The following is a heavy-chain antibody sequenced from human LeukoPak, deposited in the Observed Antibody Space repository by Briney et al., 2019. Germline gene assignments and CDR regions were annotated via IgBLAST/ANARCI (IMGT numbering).Heavy chain of an antibody. V-gene: IGHV4-39*01. CDR2: IYYSGST. D-gene: IGHD2-2*01. Sequence: SETLSLTCTVSGGSISSSSYYWGRIRQPPGKGLEWIGSIYYSGSTYYNPSLKSRVTISVDTSKNQFSLKLSSVTAADTAVYYCARRLGSTSTTYYYYYYMDVWGKGTTVTVSS. CDR1: GGSISSSSYY. J-gene: IGHJ6*03. CDR3: ARRLGSTSTTYYYYYYMDV.